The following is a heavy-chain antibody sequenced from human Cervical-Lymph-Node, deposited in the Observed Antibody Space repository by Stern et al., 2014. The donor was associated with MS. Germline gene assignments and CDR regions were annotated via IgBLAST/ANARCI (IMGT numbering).Heavy chain of an antibody. CDR2: ISGYNGNT. CDR3: ARAGYDVSGLSAS. J-gene: IGHJ5*02. D-gene: IGHD5-12*01. Sequence: QVQLVQSGAEVKKPGASVKVSCKTSAYNFTNYGVTWVRRAPGHGLEWMGWISGYNGNTKYEQKFQGRVALTTDTSTTTAYMGLRSLRSSDTAFYYWARAGYDVSGLSASWAQGTLVTASS. V-gene: IGHV1-18*01. CDR1: AYNFTNYG.